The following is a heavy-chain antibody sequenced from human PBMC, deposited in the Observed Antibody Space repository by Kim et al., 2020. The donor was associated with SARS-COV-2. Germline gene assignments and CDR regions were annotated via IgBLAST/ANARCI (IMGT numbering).Heavy chain of an antibody. CDR2: ISSSSSYI. J-gene: IGHJ6*02. Sequence: GGSLRLSCAASGFTFSSYSMNWVRQAPGKGLEWVSSISSSSSYIYYADSVKGRFTISRDNAKNSLYLQMNSLRAEDTAVYYCARGGDSSSWYPFSDYYYGMDVWGQGTTVTVSS. D-gene: IGHD6-13*01. V-gene: IGHV3-21*01. CDR3: ARGGDSSSWYPFSDYYYGMDV. CDR1: GFTFSSYS.